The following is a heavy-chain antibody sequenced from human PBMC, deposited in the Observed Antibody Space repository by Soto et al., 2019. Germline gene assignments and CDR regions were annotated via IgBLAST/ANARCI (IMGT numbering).Heavy chain of an antibody. CDR2: IYYSGST. V-gene: IGHV4-59*01. Sequence: SETLSLTCTVSGGSISSYYWSWIRQPPGKGLEWIGYIYYSGSTNYNPSLKSRVTISVDTSKNQFSLKLSSVTAADTAVYYCARVYSSLHYFDYWGQGTLVTVSS. J-gene: IGHJ4*02. CDR3: ARVYSSLHYFDY. D-gene: IGHD6-13*01. CDR1: GGSISSYY.